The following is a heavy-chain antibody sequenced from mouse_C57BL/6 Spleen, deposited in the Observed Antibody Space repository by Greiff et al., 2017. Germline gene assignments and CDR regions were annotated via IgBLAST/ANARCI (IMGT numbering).Heavy chain of an antibody. CDR1: GFTFSDYG. CDR2: ISSGSSTI. Sequence: EVMLVESGGGLVKPGGSLKLSCAASGFTFSDYGMHWVRQAPEKGLEWVAYISSGSSTIYYADTVKGRFTISRDNAKNTLFLQMTSLRSEDTAMYYCARPGKIYYGNYVDYFDYWGQGTTLTVSS. J-gene: IGHJ2*01. CDR3: ARPGKIYYGNYVDYFDY. V-gene: IGHV5-17*01. D-gene: IGHD2-1*01.